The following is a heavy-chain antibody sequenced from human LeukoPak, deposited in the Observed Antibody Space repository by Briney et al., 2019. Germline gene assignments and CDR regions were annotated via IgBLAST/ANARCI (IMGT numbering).Heavy chain of an antibody. CDR3: ARGQGYCTNGVCYNNWFDP. J-gene: IGHJ5*02. D-gene: IGHD2-8*01. V-gene: IGHV1-46*01. Sequence: ASVKVSCKASGYTFTSYDINWVRQAPGQGLEWMGMINPSGGSTTYAQKFQGRVTMTTDTSTSTAYMELRSLRSDDTAVYYCARGQGYCTNGVCYNNWFDPWGQGTLVTVSS. CDR2: INPSGGST. CDR1: GYTFTSYD.